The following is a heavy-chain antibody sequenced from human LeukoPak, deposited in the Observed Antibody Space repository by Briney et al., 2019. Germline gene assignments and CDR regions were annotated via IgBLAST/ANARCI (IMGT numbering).Heavy chain of an antibody. Sequence: KPSETLSLTCTVSGGSISSGSYYWSWIRQPAGKGLEWIGRIYTSGSTNYNPSLKSRVTISVDTSKNQFSLKLSSVTAADTAVYYCARDVYNDIVVVPAAIWGQGTLVTVSS. CDR1: GGSISSGSYY. CDR2: IYTSGST. D-gene: IGHD2-2*01. J-gene: IGHJ4*02. V-gene: IGHV4-61*02. CDR3: ARDVYNDIVVVPAAI.